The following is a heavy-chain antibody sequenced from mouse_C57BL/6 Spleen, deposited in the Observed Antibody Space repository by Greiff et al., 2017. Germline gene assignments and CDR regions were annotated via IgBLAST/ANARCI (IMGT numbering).Heavy chain of an antibody. V-gene: IGHV1-64*01. CDR1: GYTFTSYW. J-gene: IGHJ3*01. CDR2: IHPNSGST. Sequence: QVQLQQPGAELVKPGASVKLSCKASGYTFTSYWMHWVKQRPGQGLEWIGMIHPNSGSTNYNEKFKSKATLTVDKSSSTAYMQRSSLTSEDSAVYYCARWAYGNFSAWFAYWGQGTLVTVSA. CDR3: ARWAYGNFSAWFAY. D-gene: IGHD2-1*01.